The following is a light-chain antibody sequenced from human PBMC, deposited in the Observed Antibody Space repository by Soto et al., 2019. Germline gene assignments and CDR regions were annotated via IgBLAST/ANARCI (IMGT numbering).Light chain of an antibody. V-gene: IGKV3-15*01. CDR2: RAS. Sequence: IVLPQSPATLSFDPGERAPVSCRAGQTIYSNVAWYQQRPGQAPRLLIYRASTRATGVPARFSGSGSGTEFTLTISSLQSEDFAIYYCQQYQNLWTFGQGTKVDIK. J-gene: IGKJ1*01. CDR3: QQYQNLWT. CDR1: QTIYSN.